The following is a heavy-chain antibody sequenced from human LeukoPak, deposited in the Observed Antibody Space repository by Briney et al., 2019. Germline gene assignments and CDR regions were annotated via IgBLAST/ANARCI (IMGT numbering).Heavy chain of an antibody. CDR1: GYSFTSYW. V-gene: IGHV5-51*01. D-gene: IGHD6-19*01. Sequence: GESPKISCKGPGYSFTSYWLGWVRQMPGKGLERKGIIYPGDSDTHTPPSFQGQVAIPADKSISTAYLQWSSLKASDTAMYYCARLGSGWNSRANWFDPWGQGTLVTVSS. CDR2: IYPGDSDT. J-gene: IGHJ5*02. CDR3: ARLGSGWNSRANWFDP.